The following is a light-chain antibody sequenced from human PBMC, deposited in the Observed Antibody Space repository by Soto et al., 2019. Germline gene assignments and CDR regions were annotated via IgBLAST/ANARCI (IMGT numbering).Light chain of an antibody. CDR2: DVT. Sequence: QSAPTQPASVSGSPGQSITISCTGTSSGVGGFNHVSWYQQQPGKAPKLMIYDVTSRPSGVSGRFSGSKSGNTATLTISGLHAEDEADYYCSSYTSTSTLPYVFGSGTKLTVL. V-gene: IGLV2-14*03. J-gene: IGLJ1*01. CDR3: SSYTSTSTLPYV. CDR1: SSGVGGFNH.